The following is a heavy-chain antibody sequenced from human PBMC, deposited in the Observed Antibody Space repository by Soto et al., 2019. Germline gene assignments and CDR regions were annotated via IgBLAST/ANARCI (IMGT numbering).Heavy chain of an antibody. CDR2: IYYSGST. CDR1: GGSLSSYY. Sequence: SETLSLTCTVSGGSLSSYYWSWIRQPPGKGLEWIGSIYYSGSTYYNPSLKSRVTISVDTSKNQFSLKLSSVTAADTAVYYCARLEADYGDYAYYYYMDVWGKGTTVTVSS. CDR3: ARLEADYGDYAYYYYMDV. V-gene: IGHV4-59*08. J-gene: IGHJ6*03. D-gene: IGHD4-17*01.